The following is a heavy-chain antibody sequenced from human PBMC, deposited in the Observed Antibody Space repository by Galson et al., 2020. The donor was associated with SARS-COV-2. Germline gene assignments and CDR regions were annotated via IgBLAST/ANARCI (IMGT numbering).Heavy chain of an antibody. Sequence: SGPTLVNPTQTITMTCTFSGFSLRTSGVGVGWIRQPTGKDLEWPALIYWDDDKRYSTTQKSRLTITKDTSKNQVILTMTNMDPVDTATYYCAHMRIVATIANWFDPWGQGTLVTVSS. D-gene: IGHD5-12*01. CDR3: AHMRIVATIANWFDP. CDR2: IYWDDDK. J-gene: IGHJ5*02. V-gene: IGHV2-5*02. CDR1: GFSLRTSGVG.